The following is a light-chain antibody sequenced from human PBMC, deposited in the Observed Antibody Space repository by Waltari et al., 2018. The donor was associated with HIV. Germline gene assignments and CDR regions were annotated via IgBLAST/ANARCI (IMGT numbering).Light chain of an antibody. J-gene: IGKJ2*01. V-gene: IGKV1-39*01. CDR3: QQSYITPYT. Sequence: DIQMTQSPSSLSASVGDRVTITCRASQSITSYLNWYQHRTGKAPKVLIHTATSLQSGVPSRFSGSRSGTDFTLTISSLQPEDFATYYCQQSYITPYTFGQGTKVEIK. CDR2: TAT. CDR1: QSITSY.